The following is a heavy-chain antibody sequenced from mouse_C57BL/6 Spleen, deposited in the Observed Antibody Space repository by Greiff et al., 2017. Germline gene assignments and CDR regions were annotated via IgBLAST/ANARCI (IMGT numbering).Heavy chain of an antibody. CDR3: ARADYGSSYEFAF. CDR1: GFTFTSYW. Sequence: VQLQQPGAELVKPGASVKLSCTASGFTFTSYWMPWVQQRPGQGLEWIGMIHPSGGSTNYNEKFKSKATLTVDKSSSTAYMQLSSLTSEDSTVYYCARADYGSSYEFAFWGQGTLVTVSA. J-gene: IGHJ3*01. CDR2: IHPSGGST. D-gene: IGHD1-1*01. V-gene: IGHV1-64*01.